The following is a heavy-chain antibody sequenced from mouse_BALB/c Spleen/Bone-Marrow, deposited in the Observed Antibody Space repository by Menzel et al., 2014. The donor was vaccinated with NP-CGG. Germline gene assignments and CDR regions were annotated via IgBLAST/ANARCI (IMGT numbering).Heavy chain of an antibody. V-gene: IGHV5-12*02. CDR1: GLTFSDYY. Sequence: EVKLVESGGGLVQPGGSLKLSCATSGLTFSDYYMYWVRQTPEKRLEWVAYISNGGGSTYYPDTVKGRFTISRDNAKNTLYLQMSRLKSEDTAMDYCARPLYDGYYVAYWGQGTLVTVSA. J-gene: IGHJ3*01. CDR2: ISNGGGST. CDR3: ARPLYDGYYVAY. D-gene: IGHD2-3*01.